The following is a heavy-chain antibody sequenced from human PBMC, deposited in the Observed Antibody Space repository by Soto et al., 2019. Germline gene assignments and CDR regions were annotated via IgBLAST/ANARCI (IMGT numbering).Heavy chain of an antibody. D-gene: IGHD3-22*01. J-gene: IGHJ6*02. CDR3: ASVLIEASYYYYYGMDV. Sequence: PSETLSLTCTVSGGSISSYYWSWIRQPPGKGLEWIGYIYYSGSTNYNPSLKSRVTISVDTSKNQFSLKLSSVTAADTAVYYCASVLIEASYYYYYGMDVWGQGTTVTVSS. V-gene: IGHV4-59*01. CDR1: GGSISSYY. CDR2: IYYSGST.